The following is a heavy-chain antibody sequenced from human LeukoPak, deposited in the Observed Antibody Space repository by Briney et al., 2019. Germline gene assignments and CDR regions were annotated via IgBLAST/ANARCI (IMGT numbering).Heavy chain of an antibody. J-gene: IGHJ3*02. Sequence: PGGSLRLSCAASGFTFSDNYMGWIRQAPGKGLEWVSYISSSGNTTKNADSVKGRFTITRDNAKNSLYLQMNSLRAEDTAVYYCARARRLWFGDDAFDIWGQGTMVTVSS. V-gene: IGHV3-11*04. CDR2: ISSSGNTT. CDR1: GFTFSDNY. D-gene: IGHD3-10*01. CDR3: ARARRLWFGDDAFDI.